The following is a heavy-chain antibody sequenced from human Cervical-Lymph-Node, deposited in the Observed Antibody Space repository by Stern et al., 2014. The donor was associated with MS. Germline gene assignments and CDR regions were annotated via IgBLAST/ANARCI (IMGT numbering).Heavy chain of an antibody. CDR2: ISYDGSNK. CDR3: AKGPVWNWYFDL. D-gene: IGHD3-16*01. J-gene: IGHJ2*01. V-gene: IGHV3-30*18. Sequence: VQLVESGGGVVQPGRSLRLSCAASGFTFSSYDMHWVRQAPGKRLEWVAVISYDGSNKYYADSVKGRFTISRDNSKNTLYLQMNSLRAEDTAVYYCAKGPVWNWYFDLWGRGTLVTVSS. CDR1: GFTFSSYD.